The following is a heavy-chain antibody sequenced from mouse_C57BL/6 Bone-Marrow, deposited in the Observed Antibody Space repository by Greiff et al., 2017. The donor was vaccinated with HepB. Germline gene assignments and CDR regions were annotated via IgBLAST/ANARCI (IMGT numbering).Heavy chain of an antibody. Sequence: DVQLVESGGDLVKPGGSLKLSCAASGFTFSSYGMSWVRQTPDKRLEWVATISSGGSYTYYPDSVKGRFTISRDNAKNTLYLQMSSLKSEDTAMYYCARHPAYWGQGTLVTVSA. CDR1: GFTFSSYG. J-gene: IGHJ3*01. CDR2: ISSGGSYT. V-gene: IGHV5-6*01. CDR3: ARHPAY.